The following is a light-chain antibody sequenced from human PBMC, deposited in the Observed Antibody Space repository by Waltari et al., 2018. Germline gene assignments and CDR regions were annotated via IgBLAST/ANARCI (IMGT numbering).Light chain of an antibody. J-gene: IGKJ5*01. V-gene: IGKV1-12*01. CDR1: QAISSW. CDR3: QQFDTFPLT. Sequence: DIQMTQSPSSVSASVRERVTITCRASQAISSWLAWYQQKPGKAPKLLIYAASSLQSGVPSRFSGSGFGTDFTLTISSLQPEDFATYFCQQFDTFPLTFGQGTRLEIK. CDR2: AAS.